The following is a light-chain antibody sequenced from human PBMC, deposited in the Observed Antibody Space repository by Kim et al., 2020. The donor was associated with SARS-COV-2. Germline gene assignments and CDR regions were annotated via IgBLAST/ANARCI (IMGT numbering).Light chain of an antibody. CDR3: QQYAGSPLYP. V-gene: IGKV3-20*01. CDR2: DAS. Sequence: EIVLTQSPGTLSLSPGERATLSCRASQWINNNYLAWYQQKLGQAPRLLIYDASSRATGIPDRFSGSGSGTDFTLTITRLEPEDFAFYYCQQYAGSPLYPFGQGTKLEI. J-gene: IGKJ2*01. CDR1: QWINNNY.